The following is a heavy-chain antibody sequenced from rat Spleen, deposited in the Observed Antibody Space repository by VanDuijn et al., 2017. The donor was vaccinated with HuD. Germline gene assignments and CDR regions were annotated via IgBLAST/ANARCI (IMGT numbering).Heavy chain of an antibody. J-gene: IGHJ2*01. CDR2: ISTGGGST. D-gene: IGHD1-4*01. Sequence: EVQLVESDGGLVQPGRSLKLSCAASGFTFSNYGMAWVRQAPKKGLEWVAYISTGGGSTYYRDSVKGRFTISRDNAKSTLSLQMDSLRSEDTATYYCARRHFGYTDYFDYWGQGVMVTVSS. CDR1: GFTFSNYG. CDR3: ARRHFGYTDYFDY. V-gene: IGHV5S13*01.